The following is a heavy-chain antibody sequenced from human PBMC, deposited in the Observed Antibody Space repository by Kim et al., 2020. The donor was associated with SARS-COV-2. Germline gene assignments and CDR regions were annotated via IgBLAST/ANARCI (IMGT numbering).Heavy chain of an antibody. J-gene: IGHJ4*02. Sequence: YAQKFQGRVATTRDPSTSTVNMELSSLRSEDSAIYYCTRSGYDGTGFYDFWGQGTLVTVSS. CDR3: TRSGYDGTGFYDF. V-gene: IGHV1-46*01. D-gene: IGHD3-22*01.